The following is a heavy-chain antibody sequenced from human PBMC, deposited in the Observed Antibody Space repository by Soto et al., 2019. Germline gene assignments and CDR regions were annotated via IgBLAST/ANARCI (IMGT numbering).Heavy chain of an antibody. CDR1: GFTFSDYW. Sequence: EVQLVESGGGLVQPGGSLRLSCAASGFTFSDYWMSWVRQAPGKGLECVANIKTDGSEKYYVDPVKGRFTISRDNAKNSLYLQMNSLRAEDPAVYYCASSMGRGGNDYWGQGNLVAVAS. CDR3: ASSMGRGGNDY. V-gene: IGHV3-7*05. CDR2: IKTDGSEK. D-gene: IGHD3-10*01. J-gene: IGHJ4*02.